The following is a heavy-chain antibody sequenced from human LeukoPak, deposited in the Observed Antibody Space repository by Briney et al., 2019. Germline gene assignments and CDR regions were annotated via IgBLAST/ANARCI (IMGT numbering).Heavy chain of an antibody. CDR3: ARDSSGYQRPFVY. CDR2: IIPIFGTA. V-gene: IGHV1-69*13. D-gene: IGHD3-22*01. J-gene: IGHJ4*02. CDR1: GGTLSIYA. Sequence: GASVKVSCKASGGTLSIYAISWVRQAPGQGLEWMGGIIPIFGTANYAQKFQGRVTITADESTSTAYMELSSLRSEDTAVYYCARDSSGYQRPFVYWGQGTLVTVSS.